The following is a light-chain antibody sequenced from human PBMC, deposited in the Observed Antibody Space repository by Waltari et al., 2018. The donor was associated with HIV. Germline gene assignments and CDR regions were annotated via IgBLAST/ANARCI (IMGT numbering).Light chain of an antibody. CDR2: DDS. Sequence: SYVLTQAPSVSVAPGQTASISCGGDKLGTKRVHWYQQKPGQAPVLVVYDDSDRPSGIPERFSAFNSGNTATLTISRVEAGDEADYYCQVWHSKSDHVVFGGGTKVTVL. J-gene: IGLJ2*01. CDR3: QVWHSKSDHVV. V-gene: IGLV3-21*02. CDR1: KLGTKR.